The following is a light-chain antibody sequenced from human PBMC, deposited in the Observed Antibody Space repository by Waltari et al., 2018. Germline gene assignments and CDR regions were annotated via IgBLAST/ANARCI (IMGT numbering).Light chain of an antibody. CDR3: SSYTSSSTQV. CDR2: AVS. V-gene: IGLV2-14*01. CDR1: SSDVGGYHY. J-gene: IGLJ1*01. Sequence: QSALTQPASVSGSPGQSITISCTGTSSDVGGYHYVSWYQQHPGKAPKLMIYAVSNRPSGVSNRVSGSKAGNTASLTISGLQAEDEADYYCSSYTSSSTQVFGTGTKVTVL.